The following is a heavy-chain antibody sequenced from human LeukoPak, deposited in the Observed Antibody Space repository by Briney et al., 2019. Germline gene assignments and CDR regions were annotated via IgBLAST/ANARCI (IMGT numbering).Heavy chain of an antibody. CDR3: ARGASDDYVWGSYRHDY. D-gene: IGHD3-16*02. J-gene: IGHJ4*02. V-gene: IGHV6-1*01. CDR1: GDSVSSNSAA. CDR2: TYYRSKWYN. Sequence: SQTLSLTCAISGDSVSSNSAAWNWIRQSPSRGLEWLGRTYYRSKWYNDYAVSVKSRITINPDTPKNQFSLQLNSVTPEDTAVYYCARGASDDYVWGSYRHDYWGQGTLVTVSS.